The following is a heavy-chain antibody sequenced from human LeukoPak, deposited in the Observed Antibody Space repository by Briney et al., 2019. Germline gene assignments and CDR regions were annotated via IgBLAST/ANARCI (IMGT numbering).Heavy chain of an antibody. D-gene: IGHD3-22*01. CDR1: GFTFSSYA. Sequence: GGSLRLSCAASGFTFSSYAMSWVRQAPGKGLEWVSAISGSGGSTYYADSVKGRFTISRDNSKNTLYLQMNSLRAEDTAVYYCAKEPNYYDSSGYYPSKLYYFDYWGQGTLVTVSS. V-gene: IGHV3-23*01. J-gene: IGHJ4*02. CDR3: AKEPNYYDSSGYYPSKLYYFDY. CDR2: ISGSGGST.